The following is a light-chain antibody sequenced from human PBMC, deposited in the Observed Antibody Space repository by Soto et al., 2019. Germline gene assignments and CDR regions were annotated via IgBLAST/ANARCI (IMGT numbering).Light chain of an antibody. J-gene: IGKJ5*01. V-gene: IGKV3-11*01. CDR1: QSVSSY. CDR3: QQRKNWQVT. Sequence: EIVMTQSPATLSVSPGERATLSCRASQSVSSYLAWYQQKPGQSPRLLIYDASNRATGIPSMFTGSGSETDFTLTISSLEAEDFAVYYCQQRKNWQVTFGQGTRLEIK. CDR2: DAS.